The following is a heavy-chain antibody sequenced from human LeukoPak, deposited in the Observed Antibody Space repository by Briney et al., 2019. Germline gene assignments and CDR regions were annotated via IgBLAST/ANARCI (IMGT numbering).Heavy chain of an antibody. CDR2: INPGSSDI. D-gene: IGHD3-22*01. Sequence: GESLKISCKHSGYNFASQWIGWVRQLPGKGLEWMGIINPGSSDIVYTPSFQGQVSFSADKSTSTVFLQWGSLKASDTAMYYCSTRAFSDTSPVAWGQGTLVTVSS. CDR1: GYNFASQW. J-gene: IGHJ5*02. CDR3: STRAFSDTSPVA. V-gene: IGHV5-51*01.